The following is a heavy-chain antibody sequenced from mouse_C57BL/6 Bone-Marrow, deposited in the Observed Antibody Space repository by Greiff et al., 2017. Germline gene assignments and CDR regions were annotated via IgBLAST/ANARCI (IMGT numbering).Heavy chain of an antibody. CDR2: ISNGGGST. V-gene: IGHV5-12*01. CDR3: ARSAGSSYTWFAY. CDR1: GFTFSDYY. D-gene: IGHD1-1*01. J-gene: IGHJ3*01. Sequence: EVKLVESGGGLVQPGGSLKLSCAASGFTFSDYYMYWVRQTPEKRLAWVAYISNGGGSTYYPDTVKGRFTISRDNAKTTLYLQMSRLKSEDTAMYYCARSAGSSYTWFAYWGQGTLVTVSA.